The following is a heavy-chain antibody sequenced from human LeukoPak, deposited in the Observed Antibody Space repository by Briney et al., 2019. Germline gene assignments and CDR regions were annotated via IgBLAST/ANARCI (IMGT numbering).Heavy chain of an antibody. J-gene: IGHJ4*02. CDR2: IYPDNSDY. D-gene: IGHD3-22*01. Sequence: GESLKTSCTCSGYSFTSYWSGWVRPVPGKGLGWMGIIYPDNSDYRYSPSFEGPVSIYPYKSLVAAYLRWSTLKASDTGTCSRTRHATYYYESTGYSDFSGQGTHLTVSS. V-gene: IGHV5-51*01. CDR1: GYSFTSYW. CDR3: TRHATYYYESTGYSDF.